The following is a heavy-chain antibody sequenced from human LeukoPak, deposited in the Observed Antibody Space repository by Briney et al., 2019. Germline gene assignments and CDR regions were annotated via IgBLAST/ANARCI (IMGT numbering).Heavy chain of an antibody. V-gene: IGHV3-21*01. CDR1: GFTFSSYS. D-gene: IGHD5-12*01. CDR2: ISSSSSYI. CDR3: AREIVATMGD. Sequence: GGSLRLSCAASGFTFSSYSMNWVRQAPGKGLEWVSSISSSSSYIYYADSVKGRFTISRDNAKNSLYLQVNSLRAEDTAVYYCAREIVATMGDWGQGTLVTVSS. J-gene: IGHJ4*02.